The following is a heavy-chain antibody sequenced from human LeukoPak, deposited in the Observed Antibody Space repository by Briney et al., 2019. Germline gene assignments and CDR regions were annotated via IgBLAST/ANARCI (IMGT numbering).Heavy chain of an antibody. CDR1: GFTFSSYA. J-gene: IGHJ4*02. D-gene: IGHD6-19*01. CDR3: AKVPSGGSRSSGWYYFDY. V-gene: IGHV3-23*01. Sequence: PGGPLRLSCAASGFTFSSYAMSWVRQAPGKGLEWVSAISGSGGSTYYADSVKGRFTISRDNSKNTLYLQMNSLRAEDTAVYYCAKVPSGGSRSSGWYYFDYWGQGTLVTVSS. CDR2: ISGSGGST.